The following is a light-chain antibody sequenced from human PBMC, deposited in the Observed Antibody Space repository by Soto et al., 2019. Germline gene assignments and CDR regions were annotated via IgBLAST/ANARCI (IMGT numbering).Light chain of an antibody. J-gene: IGKJ5*01. CDR3: QQLNSYPSIT. CDR1: QDISSS. CDR2: AAS. Sequence: DIQLTQSPSFLSASVGDRVTITCRASQDISSSLAWYQQKPGKAPKLLIYAASTLQGVVPSRFSGSGSGTEFTLTISSLQPEDCATYYCQQLNSYPSITFGQGTRLEIK. V-gene: IGKV1-9*01.